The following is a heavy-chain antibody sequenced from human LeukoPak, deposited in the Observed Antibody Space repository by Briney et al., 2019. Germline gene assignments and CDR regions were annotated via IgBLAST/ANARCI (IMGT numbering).Heavy chain of an antibody. CDR3: AIRAGPDSSSWCRQSYFDY. Sequence: SETLSLTCTVSGGSISSSSYYWGWIRQPPGKGLEWIGSIYYSGSTYYNPSLKSRVTISVDTSKNQFSLKLSSVTAADTAVYYCAIRAGPDSSSWCRQSYFDYWGQGTLVTVSS. J-gene: IGHJ4*02. CDR1: GGSISSSSYY. CDR2: IYYSGST. D-gene: IGHD6-13*01. V-gene: IGHV4-39*01.